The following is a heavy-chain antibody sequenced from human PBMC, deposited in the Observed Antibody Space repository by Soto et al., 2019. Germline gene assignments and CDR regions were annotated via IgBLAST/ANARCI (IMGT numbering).Heavy chain of an antibody. CDR3: ARVVDGFDN. J-gene: IGHJ3*02. CDR1: GGSISSCGYF. V-gene: IGHV4-31*03. Sequence: SETLSLTCTVSGGSISSCGYFWSWIRQHPGQGLEWIGYIYYSGSTYYNPSLKSRLTISVDTSQNQFSLKLDSVTAADTAVYYCARVVDGFDNWGQGTMVTVSS. CDR2: IYYSGST. D-gene: IGHD2-15*01.